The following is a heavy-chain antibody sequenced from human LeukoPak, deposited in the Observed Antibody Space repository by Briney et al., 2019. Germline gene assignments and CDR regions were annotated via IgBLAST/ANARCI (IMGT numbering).Heavy chain of an antibody. V-gene: IGHV3-74*01. Sequence: GGSPRLSCAASGFTFTNYWMHWVRQVPGKGLVWVSRIKSDGSSTHYADSVKGRFTISRDNARNTLYLQMNSLRAEDTAVYYCALELRLGYWGQGILVTVSS. CDR2: IKSDGSST. D-gene: IGHD3-10*01. J-gene: IGHJ4*02. CDR1: GFTFTNYW. CDR3: ALELRLGY.